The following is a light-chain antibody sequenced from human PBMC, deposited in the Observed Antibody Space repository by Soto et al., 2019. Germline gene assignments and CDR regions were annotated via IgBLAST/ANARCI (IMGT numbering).Light chain of an antibody. J-gene: IGKJ5*01. CDR2: DAS. CDR1: QSVRSY. CDR3: QQGGT. Sequence: DIVLTQSPATLSLSPGERATLSCRASQSVRSYLGWYQQRPGQAPRLLIYDASNRATGIPARFSGSGSGTDFPLTISSLEPEDFALYYCQQGGTFGQGTRLEIK. V-gene: IGKV3-11*01.